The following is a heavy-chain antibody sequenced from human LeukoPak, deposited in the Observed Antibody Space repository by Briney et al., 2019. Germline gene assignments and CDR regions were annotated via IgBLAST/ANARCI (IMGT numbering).Heavy chain of an antibody. Sequence: ASVKVSCKASGGTFSSYAISWVRQAPGQGLEWRGGIIPIFGTANYAQKFQGRVTMTRDTSISTAYMELSRLRSDDTAVYYCARGGYGDYGNWFDPWGQGTLVTVSS. J-gene: IGHJ5*02. CDR2: IIPIFGTA. CDR3: ARGGYGDYGNWFDP. V-gene: IGHV1-69*05. D-gene: IGHD4-17*01. CDR1: GGTFSSYA.